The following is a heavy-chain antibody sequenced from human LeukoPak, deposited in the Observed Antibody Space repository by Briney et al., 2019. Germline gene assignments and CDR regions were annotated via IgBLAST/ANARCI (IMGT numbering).Heavy chain of an antibody. V-gene: IGHV4-59*01. Sequence: SETLSLTCTVSGGSISSYYWSWIRQPPGKGLEWIGYIYYSGSTNYNPSLKSRVTISVDTSKNQFSLKLSSVTAADTAVYYCARVLASHYYYYYYMDVWGKGTTVTVSS. CDR2: IYYSGST. CDR3: ARVLASHYYYYYYMDV. CDR1: GGSISSYY. J-gene: IGHJ6*03. D-gene: IGHD2-21*01.